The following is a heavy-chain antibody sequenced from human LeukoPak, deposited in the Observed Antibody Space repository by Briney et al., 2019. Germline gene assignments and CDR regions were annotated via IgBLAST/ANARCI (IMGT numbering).Heavy chain of an antibody. D-gene: IGHD3-22*01. V-gene: IGHV3-30-3*01. CDR3: ARDREMYYYDSSGLSNWFDP. CDR1: GFTFSSYA. J-gene: IGHJ5*02. CDR2: ISYDGSNK. Sequence: PGGSLRLSCAASGFTFSSYAMHWVRQAPGKGLEWVAVISYDGSNKYYADSVKGRSTISRDNSKNTLYLQMNSLRAEDTAVYYCARDREMYYYDSSGLSNWFDPWGQGTLVTVSS.